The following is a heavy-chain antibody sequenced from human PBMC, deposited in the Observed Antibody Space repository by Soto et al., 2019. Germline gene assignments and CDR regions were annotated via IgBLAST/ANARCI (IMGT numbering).Heavy chain of an antibody. CDR3: ARVPGRL. V-gene: IGHV3-53*02. Sequence: QLVETGGGVIQPGTSLTLSCAASGFSVSGNYMTWVRQAPGKGLEWVSFVYSGGATFYADSVKGRFILSRDDSQNTMYLQMNNLRAEDTAVYYCARVPGRLWGRGTLVTVAS. CDR1: GFSVSGNY. J-gene: IGHJ4*02. D-gene: IGHD3-10*01. CDR2: VYSGGAT.